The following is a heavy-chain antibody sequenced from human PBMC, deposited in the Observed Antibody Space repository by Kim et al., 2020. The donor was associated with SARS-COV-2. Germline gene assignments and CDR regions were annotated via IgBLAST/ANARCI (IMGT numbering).Heavy chain of an antibody. J-gene: IGHJ4*02. CDR2: VQNSGTS. D-gene: IGHD1-26*01. Sequence: SETLSLTCTISGGSISRYFWTWIRQSPGKGLEWLGYVQNSGTSNHNPSLTNRVTMSVDESKNQFSLNLHSVTAADTAVYFCARAPAGSSNFLWYFDYWGRGTLVTVSS. CDR3: ARAPAGSSNFLWYFDY. V-gene: IGHV4-59*01. CDR1: GGSISRYF.